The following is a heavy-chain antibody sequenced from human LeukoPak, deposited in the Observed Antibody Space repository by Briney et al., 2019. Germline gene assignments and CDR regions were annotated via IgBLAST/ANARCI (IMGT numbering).Heavy chain of an antibody. CDR1: GFIFKKYW. CDR2: ISSSSSYI. Sequence: GESLRLSCAASGFIFKKYWMNWVRQAPGKGLGWVSSISSSSSYIYYADSVKGRFTISRDNAKNSLYLQMNSLRAEDTAVYYCAKDREGYRHFDYWGRGTLVTVSS. CDR3: AKDREGYRHFDY. J-gene: IGHJ4*02. V-gene: IGHV3-21*04. D-gene: IGHD5-18*01.